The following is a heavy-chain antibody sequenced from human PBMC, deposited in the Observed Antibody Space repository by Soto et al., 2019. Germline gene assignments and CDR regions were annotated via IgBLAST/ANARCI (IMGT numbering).Heavy chain of an antibody. Sequence: QLQLQESGPGLVKPSETLSLTCTVSGGSISSSSYYWGWIRQPPGKGLEWIGSLYYSWSTYYNPSLKRRVTISLDTSKNHSPLEVRSVPAADPDVYYCARDVVVVVAGSNRSYAAFDIWGRGTMVTVSS. D-gene: IGHD2-15*01. CDR2: LYYSWST. V-gene: IGHV4-39*02. J-gene: IGHJ3*02. CDR1: GGSISSSSYY. CDR3: ARDVVVVVAGSNRSYAAFDI.